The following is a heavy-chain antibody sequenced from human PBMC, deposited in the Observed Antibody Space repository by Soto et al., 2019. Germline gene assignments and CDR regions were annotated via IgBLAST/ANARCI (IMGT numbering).Heavy chain of an antibody. CDR3: ATGYCSSTSCHP. CDR1: GGTFSSYT. D-gene: IGHD2-2*01. Sequence: QVQLVQSGAEVKKPGSSVKVSCKASGGTFSSYTISWVRQAPGQGLEWMGRIIPILGIANYAQKFQGRVTITADKSTSTAYMDLSSLRSEDTAVYYCATGYCSSTSCHPWGQGTLVTVSS. CDR2: IIPILGIA. J-gene: IGHJ5*02. V-gene: IGHV1-69*02.